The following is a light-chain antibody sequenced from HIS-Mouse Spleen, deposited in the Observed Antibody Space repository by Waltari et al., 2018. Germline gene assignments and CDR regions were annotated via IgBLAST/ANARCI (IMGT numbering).Light chain of an antibody. CDR1: SSAVGGYTY. CDR2: EVS. V-gene: IGLV2-14*01. CDR3: SSYTSSSTPYV. Sequence: QSALTQPASVSGSPGQSITIPCTGTSSAVGGYTYVSWYQQHPGKAPKLMIYEVSNRPSGVSNRFSGSKSGNTASLTISGLQAEDEADYYCSSYTSSSTPYVFGTGTKVTVL. J-gene: IGLJ1*01.